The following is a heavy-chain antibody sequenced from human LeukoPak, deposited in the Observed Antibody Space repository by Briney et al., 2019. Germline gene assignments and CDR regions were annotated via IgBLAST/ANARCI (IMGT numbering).Heavy chain of an antibody. CDR1: GGSISSGGYY. Sequence: PSETLSLTCTVSGGSISSGGYYWRWIRQPPGKGLEWIGYIYHSGSTNYNPSLKSRVTISVDTSKNQFSLKLSSVTAADTAVYYCASPGYSRSRFDPWGQGTLVTVSS. J-gene: IGHJ5*02. D-gene: IGHD6-13*01. CDR2: IYHSGST. CDR3: ASPGYSRSRFDP. V-gene: IGHV4-30-2*02.